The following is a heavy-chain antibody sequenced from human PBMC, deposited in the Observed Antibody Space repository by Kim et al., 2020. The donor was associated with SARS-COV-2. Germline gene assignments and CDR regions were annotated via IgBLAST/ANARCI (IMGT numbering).Heavy chain of an antibody. Sequence: SEKYYVDSVKGRFTISRDNAKNSLSRQMNSLRAEETAVYYCVRKTREIDYWGQGTLVTVSS. J-gene: IGHJ4*02. CDR3: VRKTREIDY. CDR2: SEK. D-gene: IGHD3-10*01. V-gene: IGHV3-7*01.